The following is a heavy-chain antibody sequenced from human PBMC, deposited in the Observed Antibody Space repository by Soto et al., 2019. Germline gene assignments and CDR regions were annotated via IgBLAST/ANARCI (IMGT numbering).Heavy chain of an antibody. CDR3: ARDGDVKDIVLIVYAVYYFDC. V-gene: IGHV3-21*01. CDR1: GFTFSSYS. CDR2: ISSSSSYI. Sequence: EVQLVESGGGLVKPGGSLRLSCAASGFTFSSYSMNWVRQAPGKGLEWVSSISSSSSYIYYADSVKGRFTISRDNAKNSLYLQMNSLRVEDTAVYYCARDGDVKDIVLIVYAVYYFDCWGQRTLVTVSS. D-gene: IGHD2-8*01. J-gene: IGHJ4*02.